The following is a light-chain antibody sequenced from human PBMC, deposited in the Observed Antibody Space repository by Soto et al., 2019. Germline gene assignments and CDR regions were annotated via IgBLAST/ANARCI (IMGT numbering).Light chain of an antibody. CDR1: QTVTIRY. CDR2: SAS. V-gene: IGKV3-20*01. CDR3: HRDSAVPRK. J-gene: IGKJ1*01. Sequence: LVLTPSPSTLSFSPWERATLSFRASQTVTIRYLAWYQQNPGQPPRLLIYSASTRAIGIPDRVSGSGSGADFTLTITGLEPEDFAVYYCHRDSAVPRKFGQGTKV.